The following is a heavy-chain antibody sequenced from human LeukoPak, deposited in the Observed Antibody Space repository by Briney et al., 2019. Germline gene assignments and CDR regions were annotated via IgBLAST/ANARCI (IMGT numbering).Heavy chain of an antibody. V-gene: IGHV4-59*01. D-gene: IGHD2-2*01. J-gene: IGHJ5*02. Sequence: SETLSLTCTVSGGSISSYYWSWIRQPPGKGLEWIGYIYYSGSTNYNPSLKSRVTISVDTSKNQFSLKLSSVTAADTAVYYCLGSCSSTSCAMGNWFDPWGQGTLVTVSS. CDR1: GGSISSYY. CDR3: LGSCSSTSCAMGNWFDP. CDR2: IYYSGST.